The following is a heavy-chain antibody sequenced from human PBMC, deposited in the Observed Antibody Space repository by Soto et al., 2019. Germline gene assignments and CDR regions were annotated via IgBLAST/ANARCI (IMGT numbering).Heavy chain of an antibody. CDR3: ARTVGTYYYGMDV. CDR1: GYSFSSHW. J-gene: IGHJ6*02. CDR2: IYPADSDS. V-gene: IGHV5-51*01. Sequence: GESLNISCKGSGYSFSSHWIAWVRQMPGKGLEWMGIIYPADSDSRYSPSFQGQVTISADKSISTAYLQWSSLKASDTAIYYCARTVGTYYYGMDVWGQGTTVTVSS. D-gene: IGHD3-10*01.